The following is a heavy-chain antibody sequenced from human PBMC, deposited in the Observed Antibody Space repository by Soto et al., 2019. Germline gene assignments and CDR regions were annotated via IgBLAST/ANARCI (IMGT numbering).Heavy chain of an antibody. Sequence: SETLSLTCTVSGGSISSSSYYWGWIRQPPGKGLEWIGSIYYSGSTYYNPSLKSRVTISVDTSKNQFSLKLSSVTAADTAVYYCARHPISFYCSGGSCFHYGMDVWGQGTTVTVSS. CDR3: ARHPISFYCSGGSCFHYGMDV. V-gene: IGHV4-39*01. J-gene: IGHJ6*02. CDR1: GGSISSSSYY. CDR2: IYYSGST. D-gene: IGHD2-15*01.